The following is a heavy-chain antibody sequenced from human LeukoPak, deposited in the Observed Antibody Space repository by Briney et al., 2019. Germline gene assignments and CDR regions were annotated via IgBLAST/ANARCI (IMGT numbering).Heavy chain of an antibody. CDR2: ISYSGST. D-gene: IGHD2-15*01. CDR1: GGSISSSSYY. Sequence: PSETLSLTCTVSGGSISSSSYYWGWIRQPPGKGLEWIGSISYSGSTYYNPSLKSRVTISVDTSKNQFSLKLSSVTAADTAVYYCARGYCSGGSCYSYYYYNYMDVWGKGTTATVSS. CDR3: ARGYCSGGSCYSYYYYNYMDV. J-gene: IGHJ6*03. V-gene: IGHV4-39*07.